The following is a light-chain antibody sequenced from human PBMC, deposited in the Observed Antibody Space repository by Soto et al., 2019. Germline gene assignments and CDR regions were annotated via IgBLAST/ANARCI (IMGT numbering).Light chain of an antibody. J-gene: IGKJ4*01. CDR3: LQHYSYPLT. V-gene: IGKV1-17*03. CDR2: AAS. Sequence: DIQMTQSPSAMSASVGDRVTITCRASQGISSSLAWFQQKPGKVPERLIYAASTLQSGVPSRFSGTGSGTDFTLTISTLPPEDSATYYCLQHYSYPLTFGGGTMVEIK. CDR1: QGISSS.